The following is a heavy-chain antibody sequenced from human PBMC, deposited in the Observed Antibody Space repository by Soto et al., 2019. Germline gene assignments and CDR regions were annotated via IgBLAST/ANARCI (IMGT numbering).Heavy chain of an antibody. CDR3: AKAFSWYDY. CDR1: GFTFSSYA. J-gene: IGHJ4*02. D-gene: IGHD6-13*01. CDR2: ISGSGGST. Sequence: EVQLLEPGGGLIQPGGSLRLSCAASGFTFSSYAMNWVRQAPGKGLEWVSGISGSGGSTYYADSVKGRFTISRDNSKNTLYLQMSSLRAEDTAVYYCAKAFSWYDYWGQGTLVTVSS. V-gene: IGHV3-23*01.